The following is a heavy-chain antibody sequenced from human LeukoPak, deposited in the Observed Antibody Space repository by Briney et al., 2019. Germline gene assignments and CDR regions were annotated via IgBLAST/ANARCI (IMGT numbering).Heavy chain of an antibody. D-gene: IGHD3-9*01. CDR1: GFIFSSYW. J-gene: IGHJ6*02. Sequence: GGSLRLSCVASGFIFSSYWMHWVRQDPRKGLVWVSRINGDGRNINYADSVRGRFTISRDNAKNTLYLQMNTLRVEDTAVYYCTRDLMDYDVSTGLHHYYMDVWGQGTTVTVS. V-gene: IGHV3-74*01. CDR3: TRDLMDYDVSTGLHHYYMDV. CDR2: INGDGRNI.